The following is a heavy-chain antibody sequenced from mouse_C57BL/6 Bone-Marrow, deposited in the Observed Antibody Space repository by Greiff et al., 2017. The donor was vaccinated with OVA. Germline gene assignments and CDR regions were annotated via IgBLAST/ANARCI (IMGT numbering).Heavy chain of an antibody. D-gene: IGHD1-2*01. CDR3: ARSNYGDGRFAY. CDR2: IYPGSGST. Sequence: QVQLQQPGAELVKPGASVKMSCKASGYTFTSYWITWVKQRPGQGLEWIGDIYPGSGSTNYNEKFKSKATLTVDTSSSTAYMQLSSLTSEDSAVYYCARSNYGDGRFAYWGQGTLVTVSA. CDR1: GYTFTSYW. J-gene: IGHJ3*01. V-gene: IGHV1-55*01.